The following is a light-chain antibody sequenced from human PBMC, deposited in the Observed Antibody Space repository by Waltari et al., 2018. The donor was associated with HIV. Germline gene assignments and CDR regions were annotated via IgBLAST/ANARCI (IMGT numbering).Light chain of an antibody. V-gene: IGLV3-25*03. Sequence: SYELTQPPSVSVSPGQTARITCSGDAFPNQYGYWYQQKPGQAPVLVIYKDIERPPGIPGRFSGSSSGTAVTLTINGVQAEDEADYYCQSADSSGVVFGGGTKLTVL. CDR3: QSADSSGVV. CDR1: AFPNQY. CDR2: KDI. J-gene: IGLJ2*01.